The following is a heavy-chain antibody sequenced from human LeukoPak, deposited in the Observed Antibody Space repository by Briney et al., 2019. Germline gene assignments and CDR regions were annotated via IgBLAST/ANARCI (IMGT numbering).Heavy chain of an antibody. D-gene: IGHD3-3*01. CDR3: ARAPEDFWSGPTMDV. J-gene: IGHJ6*03. V-gene: IGHV4-31*03. Sequence: PSQTLSLTCTVSGGSISSGGYYWSWIPQHPGKGLEWIRYIYYSGSTYYNPYLKSRVTISVDTSKNQFSLKLSSVTAADTAVYYCARAPEDFWSGPTMDVWGKGTTVTVSS. CDR2: IYYSGST. CDR1: GGSISSGGYY.